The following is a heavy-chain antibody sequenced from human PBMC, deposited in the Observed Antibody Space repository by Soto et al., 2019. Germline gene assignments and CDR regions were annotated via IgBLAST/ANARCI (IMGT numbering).Heavy chain of an antibody. CDR2: SSSSSSYI. CDR1: GFTFSTYS. CDR3: AREWDCSGGACYSFDS. D-gene: IGHD2-15*01. Sequence: PGGSLRLSCAASGFTFSTYSMNWVRQAPGKGLEWVSSSSSSSSYIYYADSVKGRFTISRDNAKNSLYLQMNSLRAEDTAVYYCAREWDCSGGACYSFDSWGRGTLVTVSS. J-gene: IGHJ4*02. V-gene: IGHV3-21*01.